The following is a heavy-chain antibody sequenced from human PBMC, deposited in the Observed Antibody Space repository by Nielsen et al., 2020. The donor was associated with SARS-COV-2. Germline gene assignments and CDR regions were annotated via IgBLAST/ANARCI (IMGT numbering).Heavy chain of an antibody. D-gene: IGHD2-2*01. Sequence: SETLSLTCTVSGGSVSSGSYYWSWIRQPPGKGLEWIGYIYYSGSTNYNPSLKSRVTISVDTSKNQFSLKLSSVTAADTAVYYCAREGSGVVPGPLGIGMWYLYYYMDVWGKGTTVTVSS. CDR1: GGSVSSGSYY. CDR3: AREGSGVVPGPLGIGMWYLYYYMDV. V-gene: IGHV4-61*01. CDR2: IYYSGST. J-gene: IGHJ6*03.